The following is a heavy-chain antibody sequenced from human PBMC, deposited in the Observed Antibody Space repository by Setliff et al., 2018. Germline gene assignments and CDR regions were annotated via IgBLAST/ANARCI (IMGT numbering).Heavy chain of an antibody. Sequence: PSETLSLTCAVCGGSFSDYYWSWIRQSPGKGLEWIGEINHSGSTNYNPSLKTRVTISVDTSKNQFSLTLSSVTAADTAVYYCARETTMTYYFYYMDVWGKGTTVTVSS. D-gene: IGHD4-17*01. V-gene: IGHV4-34*01. CDR3: ARETTMTYYFYYMDV. CDR1: GGSFSDYY. J-gene: IGHJ6*03. CDR2: INHSGST.